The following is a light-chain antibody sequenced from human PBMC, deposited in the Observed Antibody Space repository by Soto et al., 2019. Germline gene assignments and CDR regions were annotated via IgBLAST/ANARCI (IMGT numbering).Light chain of an antibody. J-gene: IGLJ2*01. CDR3: SSYAGSNNVV. CDR1: SSDVGGYNY. Sequence: QSALTQPPSASGSPGQSVTISCTGTSSDVGGYNYVSWYQQHPGNAPKLMLYEVSKRPSGVPDRFSGSKSGNTASLTVSGLQAEDEADYYCSSYAGSNNVVFGGGTKLTVL. V-gene: IGLV2-8*01. CDR2: EVS.